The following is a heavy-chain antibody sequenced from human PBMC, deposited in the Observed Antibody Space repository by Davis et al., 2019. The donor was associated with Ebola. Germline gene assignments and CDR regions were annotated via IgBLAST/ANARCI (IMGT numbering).Heavy chain of an antibody. Sequence: HSQTLSLTCAISGDSVSSGGWNWIRQSPSRGLEWLGRTYYYRSKWYIDYAESVRGRIIINPDTSKNQFSLQLNSVTPEDTAVYFCARGWLRSGFDYWDQGTLATVSS. V-gene: IGHV6-1*01. D-gene: IGHD5-12*01. CDR2: TYYYRSKWYI. CDR3: ARGWLRSGFDY. CDR1: GDSVSSGG. J-gene: IGHJ4*02.